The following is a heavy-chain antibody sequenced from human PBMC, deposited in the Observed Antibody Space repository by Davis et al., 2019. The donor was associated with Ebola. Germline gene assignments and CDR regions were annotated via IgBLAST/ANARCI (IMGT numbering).Heavy chain of an antibody. D-gene: IGHD6-19*01. V-gene: IGHV3-74*01. Sequence: GESLKISCAASGFTFSNYWMSWLRQAPGKGLVWVSRINSDGSTTTYADSVKGRFTISRDNAKNSLYLQMNSLRAEDTAVYYCARGRNGGWDFDYWGQGTRVTVSS. CDR2: INSDGSTT. J-gene: IGHJ4*02. CDR1: GFTFSNYW. CDR3: ARGRNGGWDFDY.